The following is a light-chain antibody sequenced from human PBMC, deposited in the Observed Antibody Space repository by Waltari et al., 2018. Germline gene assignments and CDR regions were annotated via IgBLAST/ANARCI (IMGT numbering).Light chain of an antibody. Sequence: QSALTQPRSVSGSPGQSVTISCTGTSSDVGGYNYVSWYQQHPGKAPKLMICDVSKRPSGVPDRFSGSKSGNTASLTISGLQADDEADYYCCSYAGSYTGVFGTGSKVTVL. CDR1: SSDVGGYNY. V-gene: IGLV2-11*01. CDR3: CSYAGSYTGV. CDR2: DVS. J-gene: IGLJ1*01.